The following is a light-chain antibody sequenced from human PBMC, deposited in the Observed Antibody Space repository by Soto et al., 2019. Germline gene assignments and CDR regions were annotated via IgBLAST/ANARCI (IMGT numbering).Light chain of an antibody. Sequence: EMVLTQSPGTLSLSPGERATLSCRASQSVSSDYLAWFQQKPGQSPRLLIYDASNRATGIPARFSGSGSGTDFTLTISSLEPEDIAVYYCQQRSNWRVTFGGGTKVDIK. V-gene: IGKV3-11*01. CDR1: QSVSSD. J-gene: IGKJ4*01. CDR2: DAS. CDR3: QQRSNWRVT.